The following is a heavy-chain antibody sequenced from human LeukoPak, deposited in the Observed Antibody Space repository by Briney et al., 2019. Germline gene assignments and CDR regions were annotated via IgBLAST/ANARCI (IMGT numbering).Heavy chain of an antibody. V-gene: IGHV3-15*07. J-gene: IGHJ4*02. D-gene: IGHD6-19*01. CDR3: TRGISSGWCDPKSYFDY. CDR2: IKSKADGGTT. CDR1: GFTFSNAW. Sequence: GGSLRLSCAASGFTFSNAWMNWVRQAPGKGLEWVGRIKSKADGGTTDYAAPVKGRFTISRDDSKNTLYLQMNSLKTEDTAVYYCTRGISSGWCDPKSYFDYWGQGTLVTVSS.